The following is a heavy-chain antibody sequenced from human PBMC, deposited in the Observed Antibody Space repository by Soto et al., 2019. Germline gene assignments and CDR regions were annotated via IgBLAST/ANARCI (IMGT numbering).Heavy chain of an antibody. V-gene: IGHV3-11*01. D-gene: IGHD3-10*01. CDR3: ARFPYMVYYYGMDV. CDR1: GFTFSDYY. Sequence: PGGSLRLSCVASGFTFSDYYMSWIRQAPGKGLEWVSYISSSGSTIYYADSVKGRFTISRDNAKNSLYLQMNSLRAEDTAVYYCARFPYMVYYYGMDVWGQGTTVTVSS. J-gene: IGHJ6*02. CDR2: ISSSGSTI.